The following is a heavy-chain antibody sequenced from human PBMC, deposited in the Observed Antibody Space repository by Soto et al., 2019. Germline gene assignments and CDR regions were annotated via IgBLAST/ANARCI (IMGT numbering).Heavy chain of an antibody. CDR1: GFTFSSYA. J-gene: IGHJ6*03. Sequence: GGSLRLSCAASGFTFSSYAMSWVRQAPGKGLEWVSAISGSGGSTYYADSVKGRFTISRDNSKNTLYLQMNSLRAEDTAVYYCAKDLVKAHWVYYYMDVWGKGTTVTVSS. V-gene: IGHV3-23*01. CDR2: ISGSGGST. CDR3: AKDLVKAHWVYYYMDV. D-gene: IGHD7-27*01.